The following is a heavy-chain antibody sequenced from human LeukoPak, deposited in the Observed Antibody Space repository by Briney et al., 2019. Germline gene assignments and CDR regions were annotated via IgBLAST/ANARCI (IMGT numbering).Heavy chain of an antibody. D-gene: IGHD3-22*01. CDR3: ARGKITMIVVVATPPGAFDI. CDR2: IYYSGST. J-gene: IGHJ3*02. V-gene: IGHV4-39*01. CDR1: GGSISSSSYY. Sequence: PSETLSLTCTVSGGSISSSSYYWGWIRQPPGKGLEWIGSIYYSGSTYYNPSLKSRVTISVDTSKNQFSLKLSSVTAADTAVYYCARGKITMIVVVATPPGAFDIWGQGTMVTVSS.